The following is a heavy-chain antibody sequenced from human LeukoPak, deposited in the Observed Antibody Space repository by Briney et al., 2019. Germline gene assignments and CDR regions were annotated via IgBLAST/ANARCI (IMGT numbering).Heavy chain of an antibody. D-gene: IGHD6-13*01. Sequence: ASVKVSCKASGYTFSTYGINWVRQAPGHGLEWMGWISAYNGHTIYAQMFQGRVTLTTSTSTNTAYMELRSLRSDDTAVYYCARDQRFGIAAVDSWFDPWGQGTLVTVSS. CDR3: ARDQRFGIAAVDSWFDP. CDR1: GYTFSTYG. J-gene: IGHJ5*02. V-gene: IGHV1-18*01. CDR2: ISAYNGHT.